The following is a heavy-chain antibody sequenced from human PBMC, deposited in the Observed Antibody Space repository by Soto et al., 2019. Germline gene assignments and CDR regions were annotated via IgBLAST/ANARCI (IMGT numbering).Heavy chain of an antibody. Sequence: EVQLVESGGGLVQPGRSLRLSCAASGFIFDDYAMHWVRQVPGKGLEWVSGISWNSASIGYAYSVKGRFTISRDNAQNSLYLAMNHLRAEDTALSSCVNNITTAGILEYFHHWGQGTLGNVSS. J-gene: IGHJ1*01. CDR3: VNNITTAGILEYFHH. V-gene: IGHV3-9*01. D-gene: IGHD6-13*01. CDR2: ISWNSASI. CDR1: GFIFDDYA.